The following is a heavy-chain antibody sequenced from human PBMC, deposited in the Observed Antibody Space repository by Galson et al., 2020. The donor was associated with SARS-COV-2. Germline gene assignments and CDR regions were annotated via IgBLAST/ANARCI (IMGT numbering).Heavy chain of an antibody. CDR1: GGSISSGSQY. CDR2: IFTSGST. Sequence: SETLSLTCSVSGGSISSGSQYWSWIRQPAGKGLEYIGRIFTSGSTNYNPSLKSRVTISVDKSKNQFSLKVSSVTAADTAVYYCARISSLDYYYYGMDVWGQGTTVTVSS. V-gene: IGHV4-61*02. J-gene: IGHJ6*02. CDR3: ARISSLDYYYYGMDV. D-gene: IGHD2-2*01.